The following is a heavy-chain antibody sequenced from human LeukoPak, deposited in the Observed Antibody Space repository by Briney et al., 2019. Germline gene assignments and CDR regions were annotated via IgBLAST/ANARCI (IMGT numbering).Heavy chain of an antibody. CDR3: ARVRRDGYNLIDY. CDR2: ISSSSSYT. V-gene: IGHV3-11*06. J-gene: IGHJ4*02. Sequence: GGSLRLSCAASGFTFSDYYMSWIRQAPGKGLEWVSYISSSSSYTNYADSVKGRFTISRDNAKHSLYLQMNSLRAEDTAVYYCARVRRDGYNLIDYWGQGTLVTVSS. D-gene: IGHD5-24*01. CDR1: GFTFSDYY.